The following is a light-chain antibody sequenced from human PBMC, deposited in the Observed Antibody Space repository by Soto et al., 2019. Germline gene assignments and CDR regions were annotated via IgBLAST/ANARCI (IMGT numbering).Light chain of an antibody. J-gene: IGKJ4*01. V-gene: IGKV1-12*01. CDR2: AAS. CDR1: QAVSTW. Sequence: DIQMTQSQSSVFACVGDTVTITCRASQAVSTWLASYQQKPGGAPKLLIYAASTLQSGVPSRFSGSGSGTDFTLTIRSLQPEDFATYYCQQGASFPRTFGGGTKVDIK. CDR3: QQGASFPRT.